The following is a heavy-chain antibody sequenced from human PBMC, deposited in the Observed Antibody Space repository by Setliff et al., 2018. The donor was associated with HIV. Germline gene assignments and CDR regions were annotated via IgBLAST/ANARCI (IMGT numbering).Heavy chain of an antibody. V-gene: IGHV7-4-1*02. J-gene: IGHJ5*01. Sequence: ASVKVSCKASGYIFTDYALNWVRQAPGQGLEWVAWIDINTGSPSYAQGFTGRFVFSSDTSVSTAYLQITSLKPEDTAVYYCARSHYNFRSAYYTGTNWSDSWGQGTLVTVSS. CDR2: IDINTGSP. CDR3: ARSHYNFRSAYYTGTNWSDS. D-gene: IGHD3-3*01. CDR1: GYIFTDYA.